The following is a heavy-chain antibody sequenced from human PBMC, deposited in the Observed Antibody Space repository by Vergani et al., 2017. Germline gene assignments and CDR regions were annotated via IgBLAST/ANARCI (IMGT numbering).Heavy chain of an antibody. CDR3: AKHFRGWGIDY. Sequence: QVQLVESGGGVVQRGGSLRLSCATSGFTLSNYDMQWIRQGPGKGLEFVAFIQFDGSNRYYADSVKGRFTLSSDFSKNTLYLQMNSLRTDDTATYYCAKHFRGWGIDYWGQGTQVIVSS. V-gene: IGHV3-30*02. J-gene: IGHJ4*02. D-gene: IGHD3-16*01. CDR2: IQFDGSNR. CDR1: GFTLSNYD.